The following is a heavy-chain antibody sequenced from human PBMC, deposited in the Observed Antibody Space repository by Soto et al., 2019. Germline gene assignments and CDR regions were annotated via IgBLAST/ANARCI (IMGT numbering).Heavy chain of an antibody. J-gene: IGHJ5*02. CDR3: ARGGIAARKGRWFDP. D-gene: IGHD6-6*01. CDR2: IHYSGST. CDR1: GGSLSDYY. Sequence: SETLSLTCTVSGGSLSDYYWTWIRQPPGKGLEWIGYIHYSGSTNYDPSLKSRVTISVDTSKNQFSLKLRSVTAADTAMYHCARGGIAARKGRWFDPWGQGAPVTVSS. V-gene: IGHV4-59*01.